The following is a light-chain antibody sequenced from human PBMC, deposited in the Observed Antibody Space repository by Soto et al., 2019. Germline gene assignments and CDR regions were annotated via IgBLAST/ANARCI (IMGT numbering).Light chain of an antibody. CDR1: SSNSGNND. V-gene: IGLV1-51*02. CDR2: END. J-gene: IGLJ2*01. Sequence: QAVVTQPPSVSAAPGQKVTISCSGGSSNSGNNDVSWYQQLPGTAPQLIVYENDKRPSGIPDRFSGSKSDTSATLGITGLQTGDEAAYYCGTWDNGLSAAVFGGGTKVTVL. CDR3: GTWDNGLSAAV.